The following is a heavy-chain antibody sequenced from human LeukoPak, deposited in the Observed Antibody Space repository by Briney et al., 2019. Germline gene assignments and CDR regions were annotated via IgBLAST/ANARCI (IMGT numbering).Heavy chain of an antibody. CDR2: INPSGGRT. J-gene: IGHJ4*02. CDR1: GYTFTGYY. CDR3: ARAGAYYDYVWGTPED. Sequence: ASVKVSCKASGYTFTGYYMHWVRQAPGQGREWMGIINPSGGRTSSAQEFQGRLTMTRDTSISTAYMELRRLRSDDTAVYYCARAGAYYDYVWGTPEDWGQGTLVTVYS. V-gene: IGHV1-46*01. D-gene: IGHD3-16*01.